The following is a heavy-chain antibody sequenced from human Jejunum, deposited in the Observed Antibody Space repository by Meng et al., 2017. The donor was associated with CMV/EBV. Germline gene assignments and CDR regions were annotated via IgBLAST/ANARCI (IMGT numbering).Heavy chain of an antibody. D-gene: IGHD2/OR15-2a*01. CDR1: GASITSSGYY. Sequence: QLQLQEWCPELVKPSETLSLTCTVSGASITSSGYYWGWIRQPPGRGLEWIGSVYYTGRTYYSASVQSRLTISVDASNNQLSLKLTSLTAADTALYYCARGAEDTTGFYHHYFDYCGQGTLVTVSS. CDR3: ARGAEDTTGFYHHYFDY. V-gene: IGHV4-39*07. CDR2: VYYTGRT. J-gene: IGHJ4*02.